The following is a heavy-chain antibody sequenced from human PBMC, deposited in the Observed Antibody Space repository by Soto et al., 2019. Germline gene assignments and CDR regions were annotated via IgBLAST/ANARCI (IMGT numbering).Heavy chain of an antibody. J-gene: IGHJ4*02. CDR2: ISSNGGST. V-gene: IGHV3-64*02. Sequence: GGSLRLSCAASGFTFSSYAMHWVRQAPGKGLEYVSAISSNGGSTYYADSVKGRFTISRDNSKNTLYLQMGSLRAEDMAVYYCARGSGSGWYGLDYWGQGTLVTVSS. D-gene: IGHD6-19*01. CDR3: ARGSGSGWYGLDY. CDR1: GFTFSSYA.